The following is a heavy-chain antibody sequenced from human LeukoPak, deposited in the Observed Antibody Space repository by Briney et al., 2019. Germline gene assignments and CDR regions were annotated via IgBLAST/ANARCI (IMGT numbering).Heavy chain of an antibody. D-gene: IGHD3-3*01. J-gene: IGHJ6*03. CDR3: AQLVGWGGLEWLLEDYYYMDV. CDR2: IYYSGST. V-gene: IGHV4-39*01. Sequence: SEPLTLPCTVSGGSISSSSYYWGWIRQPPGKGLEWIGSIYYSGSTHYNPSLKRRVTTSVDTSKNQFSLKLSSVTAADTAVYYCAQLVGWGGLEWLLEDYYYMDVWGKGTTVTVSS. CDR1: GGSISSSSYY.